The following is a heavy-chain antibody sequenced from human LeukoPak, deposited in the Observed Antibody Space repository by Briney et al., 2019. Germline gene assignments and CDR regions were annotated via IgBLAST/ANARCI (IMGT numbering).Heavy chain of an antibody. D-gene: IGHD6-13*01. V-gene: IGHV3-30-3*01. Sequence: GGSLRLSRAASGFTFSSYAMHWVRQAPGKGLEWVAVISYDGSNKYYADSVKGRFTISRDNSKNTLYLQMNSLRAEDTAVYYCARDRAAAGRFDYWGQGTLVTVSS. CDR2: ISYDGSNK. CDR3: ARDRAAAGRFDY. CDR1: GFTFSSYA. J-gene: IGHJ4*02.